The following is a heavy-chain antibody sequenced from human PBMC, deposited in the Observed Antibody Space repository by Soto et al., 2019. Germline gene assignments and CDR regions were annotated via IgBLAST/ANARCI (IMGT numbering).Heavy chain of an antibody. CDR2: VSNAGSST. CDR3: AKGYLYCSGGSCYGPIDF. V-gene: IGHV3-30*18. D-gene: IGHD2-15*01. CDR1: GFSFSDFG. Sequence: GGSLRLSCAASGFSFSDFGMYWVRQAPGKGLEWVEVVSNAGSSTFYVDSVKGRFTISRDNSKRTVYLQMNSLRAEDTAVYYCAKGYLYCSGGSCYGPIDFWGQGTLVTVSS. J-gene: IGHJ4*02.